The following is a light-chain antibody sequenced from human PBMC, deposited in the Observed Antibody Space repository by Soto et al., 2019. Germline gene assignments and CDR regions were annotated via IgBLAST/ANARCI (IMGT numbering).Light chain of an antibody. CDR2: GAS. CDR1: QSVSSN. Sequence: IGMPQSQDTLSVSPAERATLSCRASQSVSSNLAWYQQKPGQAPRLLIYGASTRATGIPARFSGSGSGTDFTLTISRLEPEDFAVYYCQQYGSSLWTFGQGTKVDIK. CDR3: QQYGSSLWT. J-gene: IGKJ1*01. V-gene: IGKV3-20*01.